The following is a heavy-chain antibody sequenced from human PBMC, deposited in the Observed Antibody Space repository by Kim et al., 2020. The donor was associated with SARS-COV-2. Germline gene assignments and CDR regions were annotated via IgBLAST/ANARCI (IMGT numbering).Heavy chain of an antibody. V-gene: IGHV2-70*11. J-gene: IGHJ6*03. CDR2: IDWDDDK. D-gene: IGHD3-10*01. Sequence: SGPTLVNPTQTLTLTCTFSGFSLNIRGMCVTWIRQPPGKALEWLARIDWDDDKYYNTSLKTRLTISKDTSKNEVVLTMTNVDPVDTATYYCARNTGITMVRGVKVKYYHMDVWGKGTTVTVSS. CDR1: GFSLNIRGMC. CDR3: ARNTGITMVRGVKVKYYHMDV.